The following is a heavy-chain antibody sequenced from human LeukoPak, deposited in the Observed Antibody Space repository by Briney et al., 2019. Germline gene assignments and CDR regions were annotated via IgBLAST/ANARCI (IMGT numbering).Heavy chain of an antibody. J-gene: IGHJ6*02. CDR1: GYTFTSYG. V-gene: IGHV1-69*04. CDR3: ARFPVRGYTYGSVIHHMDV. CDR2: IIPILDVA. D-gene: IGHD5-18*01. Sequence: SVKVSCKASGYTFTSYGISWVRQAPGQGLEWMGRIIPILDVADSAQKFQDRVTISADRSTSTVYMELSSLRSEDTAIYYCARFPVRGYTYGSVIHHMDVWGQGTTVTVSS.